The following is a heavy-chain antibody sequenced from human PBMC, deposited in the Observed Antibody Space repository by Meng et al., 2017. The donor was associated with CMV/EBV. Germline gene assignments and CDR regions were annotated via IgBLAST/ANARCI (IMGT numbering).Heavy chain of an antibody. J-gene: IGHJ5*02. CDR1: GYTFTGYY. CDR2: INPNSGGT. V-gene: IGHV1-2*02. Sequence: ASVKVSCKASGYTFTGYYMHWVRQAPGQGLEWMGWINPNSGGTNYAQKFQGRVTMTRDTSISTAYTELSRLRSDDTAVYYCARELRGSYDSSEPRWFDPWGQGTLVTVSS. D-gene: IGHD3-22*01. CDR3: ARELRGSYDSSEPRWFDP.